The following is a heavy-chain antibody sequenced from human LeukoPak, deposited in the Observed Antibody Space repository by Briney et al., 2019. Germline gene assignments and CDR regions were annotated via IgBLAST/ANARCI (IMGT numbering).Heavy chain of an antibody. Sequence: SEALSLTCAVYGGSFSGYYWSWIRQPPGKGLEWIGEINHSGSTNYNPSLKSRVTISVDTSKNQFSLKLSSVTAADTAVYYCAGHCSGGSCYSFLRNAEYFQHWGQGTLVTVSS. J-gene: IGHJ1*01. CDR2: INHSGST. CDR1: GGSFSGYY. CDR3: AGHCSGGSCYSFLRNAEYFQH. D-gene: IGHD2-15*01. V-gene: IGHV4-34*01.